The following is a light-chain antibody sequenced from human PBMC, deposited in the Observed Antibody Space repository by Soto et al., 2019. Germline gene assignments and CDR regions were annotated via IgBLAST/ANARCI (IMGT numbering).Light chain of an antibody. V-gene: IGKV1-39*01. CDR3: QQSSHTPLT. CDR1: QSVFNH. J-gene: IGKJ4*01. Sequence: DLQLTQSPSSLSASVGDRVAFTCRASQSVFNHLNWYQQKPGKAPKLLIYGAYNLQSGVPSRFSAGGYGTDFTLTISSLQAEDFAIYYCQQSSHTPLTFGGGTKVE. CDR2: GAY.